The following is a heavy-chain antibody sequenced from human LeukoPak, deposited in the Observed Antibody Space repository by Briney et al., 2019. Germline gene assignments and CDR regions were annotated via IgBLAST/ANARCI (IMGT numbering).Heavy chain of an antibody. CDR1: GYSLTGYW. V-gene: IGHV5-51*01. CDR2: IDPRDSET. D-gene: IGHD5-18*01. J-gene: IGHJ4*02. CDR3: ARQTAMGRSGDY. Sequence: GESLKISCKASGYSLTGYWIGWVRQMPGKGLEWMGIIDPRDSETRYTPSFQGQVTISVDKSLTTADLQWNSLKASDTAMYYCARQTAMGRSGDYWGQGTLVTVSS.